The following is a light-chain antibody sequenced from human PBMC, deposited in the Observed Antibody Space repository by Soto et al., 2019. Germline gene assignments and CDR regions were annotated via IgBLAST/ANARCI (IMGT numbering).Light chain of an antibody. CDR1: SSDVGNYKY. Sequence: QSALTQPSSVSGSPGQSITISCTGTSSDVGNYKYVSWYQQHPGKAPKLMIYEVSNRPSGVYNRFSGSKSGNTASLNISGLQAEDETDYYCFSYTSSGTYVFGTGTKVTVL. CDR3: FSYTSSGTYV. V-gene: IGLV2-14*01. CDR2: EVS. J-gene: IGLJ1*01.